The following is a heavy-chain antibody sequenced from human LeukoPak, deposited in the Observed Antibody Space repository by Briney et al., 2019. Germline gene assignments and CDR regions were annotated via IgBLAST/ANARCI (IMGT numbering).Heavy chain of an antibody. CDR3: ARDIDTSSHYGWFDP. CDR2: IWSHGRSE. D-gene: IGHD3-22*01. V-gene: IGHV3-33*01. J-gene: IGHJ5*02. Sequence: GRSLRLSCAAYGFTFSNYGIHWVRQAPGKGLEWVSVIWSHGRSEYYADSVKGRFTISRDNSKNTVSLQMNSLRAEDTAVYYCARDIDTSSHYGWFDPWGQGTLVIVSS. CDR1: GFTFSNYG.